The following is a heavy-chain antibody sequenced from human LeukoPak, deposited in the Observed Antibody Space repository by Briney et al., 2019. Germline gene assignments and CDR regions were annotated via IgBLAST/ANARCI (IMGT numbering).Heavy chain of an antibody. V-gene: IGHV3-23*01. J-gene: IGHJ4*02. CDR1: GSTFSSYA. CDR2: ISAGGGST. CDR3: ARAPRPYDILTGYHDY. D-gene: IGHD3-9*01. Sequence: PGGSLRLSCTASGSTFSSYAMSWVRQAPGKGLEYVSTISAGGGSTFYADSMKGRSAISRDNSKNTLYLQMNSLRAEDTAVYYCARAPRPYDILTGYHDYWGQGTLVTVSS.